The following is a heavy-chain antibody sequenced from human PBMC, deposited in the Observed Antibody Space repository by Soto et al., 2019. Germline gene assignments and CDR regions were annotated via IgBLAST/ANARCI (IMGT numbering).Heavy chain of an antibody. CDR2: IWYDGSNK. CDR1: GFTFSSYG. D-gene: IGHD6-19*01. Sequence: GGSLRLSCAASGFTFSSYGMHWVRQAPGKGLEWVAVIWYDGSNKYYADSVKGRFTISRDNSKNTLYLQMTSLRVEDTAIYYCAKEGPELAGIDFDYWGPGTLVTVSS. V-gene: IGHV3-33*06. J-gene: IGHJ4*02. CDR3: AKEGPELAGIDFDY.